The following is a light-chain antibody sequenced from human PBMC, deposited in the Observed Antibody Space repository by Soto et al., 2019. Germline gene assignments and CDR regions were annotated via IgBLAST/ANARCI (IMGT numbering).Light chain of an antibody. V-gene: IGKV2-28*01. CDR2: LGS. CDR1: QILLHSNGYSY. J-gene: IGKJ5*01. Sequence: DIVMTQSPLSLPVTPVEPASISFRSSQILLHSNGYSYLDWYLQKPGQSPQPLIYLGSNRASGVPDRFSGSGSGTDFTLKISRVEAEDVGVYYCMQALQTPPTFGQGTRLEIK. CDR3: MQALQTPPT.